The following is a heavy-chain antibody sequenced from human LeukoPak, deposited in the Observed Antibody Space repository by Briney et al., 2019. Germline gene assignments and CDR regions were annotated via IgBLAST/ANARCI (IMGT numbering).Heavy chain of an antibody. CDR1: GFTFSSYE. Sequence: GGSLRLSCAASGFTFSSYEMNWVRQAPGKGLEWVSYISSSGSTIYYADSVKGRFTISRDNAKNSLYLQMNSLRAEDTAVYYCARADSLLDPGENFDYWGQGTLVTVSS. CDR3: ARADSLLDPGENFDY. V-gene: IGHV3-48*03. D-gene: IGHD2-15*01. CDR2: ISSSGSTI. J-gene: IGHJ4*02.